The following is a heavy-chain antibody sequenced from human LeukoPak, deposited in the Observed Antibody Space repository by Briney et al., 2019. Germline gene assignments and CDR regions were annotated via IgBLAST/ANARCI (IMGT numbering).Heavy chain of an antibody. J-gene: IGHJ6*03. D-gene: IGHD2-2*01. CDR1: GGTFSSYA. Sequence: ASVKVSCKASGGTFSSYAISWVRQAPGQGLEWMGGIIPIFGTANYAQKFQGRVTITTDESTSTAYMELSSLRSEDTAVYYCARGGDVQYCSSTSCHYYYMDVWGKGTTVTVSS. CDR3: ARGGDVQYCSSTSCHYYYMDV. V-gene: IGHV1-69*05. CDR2: IIPIFGTA.